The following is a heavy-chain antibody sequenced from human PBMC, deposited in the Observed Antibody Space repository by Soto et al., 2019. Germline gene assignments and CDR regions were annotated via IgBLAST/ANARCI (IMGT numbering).Heavy chain of an antibody. J-gene: IGHJ4*02. V-gene: IGHV4-4*02. D-gene: IGHD1-1*01. CDR2: IYQSGTT. CDR1: GGSISNSHV. CDR3: ATEDSMNWTHDY. Sequence: SETLSLTCVVSGGSISNSHVWSWVRQPPGKGLEWIGEIYQSGTTDYNPSLKSRVTMSVDKSRNQLSLTLNSVTAADTAVYYCATEDSMNWTHDYWGQGTLVTVSS.